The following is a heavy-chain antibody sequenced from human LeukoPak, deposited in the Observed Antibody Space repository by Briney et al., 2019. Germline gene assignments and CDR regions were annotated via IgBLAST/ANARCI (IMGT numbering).Heavy chain of an antibody. CDR3: AREIGNPYYYMGV. D-gene: IGHD3-10*01. Sequence: PGGTLRLSCAASGFTFSSYWMSWVRQAPGKGLEWVANIKQDGSEKYYVDSVKGRFTISRDNAKNSLYLQMNSLRAEDTAVYYCAREIGNPYYYMGVWGKGTTVTVSS. CDR2: IKQDGSEK. V-gene: IGHV3-7*01. CDR1: GFTFSSYW. J-gene: IGHJ6*03.